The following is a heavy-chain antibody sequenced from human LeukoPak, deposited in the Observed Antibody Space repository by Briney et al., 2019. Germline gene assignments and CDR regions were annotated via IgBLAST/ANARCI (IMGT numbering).Heavy chain of an antibody. J-gene: IGHJ4*02. CDR2: FYSRGTT. CDR3: VRDEGITGYPDY. D-gene: IGHD3-9*01. V-gene: IGHV4-4*07. Sequence: PSETLSLTCSASGGSITIYYWSWIRQPAGKGLEWIGRFYSRGTTYYNPPLRSRVSLSGDESKNQLSLKMYSVTAADTAVYYCVRDEGITGYPDYRGQGTLVTVSS. CDR1: GGSITIYY.